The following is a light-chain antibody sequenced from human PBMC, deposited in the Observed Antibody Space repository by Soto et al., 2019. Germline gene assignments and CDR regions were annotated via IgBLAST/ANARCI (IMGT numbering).Light chain of an antibody. CDR1: SSDVGAYNS. Sequence: QSVLTQPASVSGSPGQSITISCTGTSSDVGAYNSVSWYQQHPGKAPKLMLYEVSKRPSGVSIRFSGSKSGNTASLTISGLQAEDEADYYCATWDSALSAGVFGGGTKLTVL. J-gene: IGLJ3*02. CDR3: ATWDSALSAGV. V-gene: IGLV2-14*01. CDR2: EVS.